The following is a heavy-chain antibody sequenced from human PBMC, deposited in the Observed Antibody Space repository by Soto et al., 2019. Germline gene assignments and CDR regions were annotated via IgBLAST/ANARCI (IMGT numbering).Heavy chain of an antibody. V-gene: IGHV4-34*01. CDR1: GGSFSGYY. Sequence: QVQLQQWGAGLLKPSETLSLTCAVSGGSFSGYYWTWIRQPPGTGLEWIGEINHSGSTNYNPSLNSRVTISVDTSKNQFSLKLTSVTAADTAVYYCARDKITGLFDYWCQGTLVTVSS. CDR3: ARDKITGLFDY. CDR2: INHSGST. D-gene: IGHD2-8*02. J-gene: IGHJ4*02.